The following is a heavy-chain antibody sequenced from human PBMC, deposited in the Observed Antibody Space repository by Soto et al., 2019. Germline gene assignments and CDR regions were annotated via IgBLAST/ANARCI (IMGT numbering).Heavy chain of an antibody. Sequence: SETLSLTCTVSGDSISSYYWSWIRQPPGKGLEWIGYIYFTGSTNYNPSLKSRVTISVDTSKNQFSLKLISVTAADTAVYYCARGSCSSASCYMGDYWGQGTLVTVSS. CDR3: ARGSCSSASCYMGDY. V-gene: IGHV4-59*01. CDR1: GDSISSYY. J-gene: IGHJ4*02. D-gene: IGHD2-2*02. CDR2: IYFTGST.